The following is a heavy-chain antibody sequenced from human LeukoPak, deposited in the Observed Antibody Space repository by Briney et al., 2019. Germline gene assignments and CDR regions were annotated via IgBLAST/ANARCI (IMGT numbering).Heavy chain of an antibody. CDR2: INPNSGGT. J-gene: IGHJ4*02. CDR1: GYTFTGYY. CDR3: ARDLMTHQNHRPSSSSAGFDY. V-gene: IGHV1-2*02. D-gene: IGHD6-6*01. Sequence: ASVKVSCKASGYTFTGYYMHWVRQAPGQGLEWMGWINPNSGGTNYAQKFQGRVTMTRDTSIRTAYMELSRLRSDDTAVYYCARDLMTHQNHRPSSSSAGFDYWGQGTLVTVSS.